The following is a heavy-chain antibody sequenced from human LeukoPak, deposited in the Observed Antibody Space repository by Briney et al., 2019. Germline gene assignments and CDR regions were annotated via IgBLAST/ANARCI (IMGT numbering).Heavy chain of an antibody. J-gene: IGHJ4*02. CDR1: GFTFSSYA. CDR2: ISSNGVNT. D-gene: IGHD2-8*01. V-gene: IGHV3-64*01. Sequence: GGSLRLSCSASGFTFSSYAMHWVRQAPGKGLEYVSAISSNGVNTYYANSVKGRFTISRDNSKNTLYLQMGSLRAEDMAVYYCAREEGCTNGVCYTHFFYWGQGTLVTVSS. CDR3: AREEGCTNGVCYTHFFY.